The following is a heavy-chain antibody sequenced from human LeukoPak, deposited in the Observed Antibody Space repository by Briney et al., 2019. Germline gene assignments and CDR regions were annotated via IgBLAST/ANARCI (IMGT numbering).Heavy chain of an antibody. V-gene: IGHV1-2*02. J-gene: IGHJ4*02. CDR2: VNPNSGGT. Sequence: ASVKISCKTSGYTFTGYYMHWVRQAPGQGLEWMGWVNPNSGGTNYAQKFQGRVTMTRDTSISTAYMELSRLRSDDTAVYYCARDPYSIAAAGTDYWGQGTLVTVSS. CDR1: GYTFTGYY. D-gene: IGHD6-13*01. CDR3: ARDPYSIAAAGTDY.